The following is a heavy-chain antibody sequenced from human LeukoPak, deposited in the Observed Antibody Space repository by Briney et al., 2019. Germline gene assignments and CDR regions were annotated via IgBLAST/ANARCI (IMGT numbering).Heavy chain of an antibody. V-gene: IGHV3-48*03. CDR3: AGKNYYDSSGYPDFGYFDL. CDR1: GFTFSTYE. CDR2: ISSSGSII. J-gene: IGHJ2*01. D-gene: IGHD3-22*01. Sequence: GGSLRLSCTASGFTFSTYEMNWVRQAPGKGLEWVSYISSSGSIIYYADSVKGRFTTSRDNVKNSLFLQMNSLRAEDTAVYYCAGKNYYDSSGYPDFGYFDLWGRGTLVTVSS.